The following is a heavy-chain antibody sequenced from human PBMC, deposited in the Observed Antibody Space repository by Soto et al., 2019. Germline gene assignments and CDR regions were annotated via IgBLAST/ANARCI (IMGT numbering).Heavy chain of an antibody. V-gene: IGHV5-51*01. D-gene: IGHD2-2*01. CDR1: GFTFTSYW. Sequence: GESLKISCRGSGFTFTSYWIAWVRQMRGKGLEWMGIIYPGDSDTSYSPSFQGQVTISADKSINTAYLQWSSLKASDTAMYYCAKHEGYCSSTTCSNFDSWGQGTLGTV. J-gene: IGHJ4*02. CDR3: AKHEGYCSSTTCSNFDS. CDR2: IYPGDSDT.